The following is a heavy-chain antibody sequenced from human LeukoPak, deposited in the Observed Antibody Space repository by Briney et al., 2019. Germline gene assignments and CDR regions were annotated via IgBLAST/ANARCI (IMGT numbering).Heavy chain of an antibody. Sequence: GGSLRLSCAASGFTFSSYSMNWIRQAPGKGLEWVSHISTGGDPIYYADSVKGRFTIPRDNAKNSLYLQMNSLRAEDTAVYYCARDTSYGSGTYYNPGPFDFWGQGTLVTVSS. CDR1: GFTFSSYS. J-gene: IGHJ4*02. D-gene: IGHD3-10*01. CDR3: ARDTSYGSGTYYNPGPFDF. CDR2: ISTGGDPI. V-gene: IGHV3-48*04.